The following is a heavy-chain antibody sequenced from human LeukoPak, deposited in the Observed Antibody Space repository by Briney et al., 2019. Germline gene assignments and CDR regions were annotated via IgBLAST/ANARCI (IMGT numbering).Heavy chain of an antibody. CDR2: INPNSGGT. CDR1: GYTFTGYY. CDR3: AREDSSGYDY. D-gene: IGHD3-22*01. J-gene: IGHJ4*02. Sequence: ASVKVSCKASGYTFTGYYMHWVRQAPGQGLEWMGWINPNSGGTNYAQNFQGRVTMTRDASISTAYMEVSRLRSDDTAVYHCAREDSSGYDYWGQGTLVTVSS. V-gene: IGHV1-2*02.